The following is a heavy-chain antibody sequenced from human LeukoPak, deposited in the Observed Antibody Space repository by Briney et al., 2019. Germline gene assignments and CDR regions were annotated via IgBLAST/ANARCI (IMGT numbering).Heavy chain of an antibody. CDR2: IWYDGGNK. D-gene: IGHD4-17*01. CDR1: GFTFSSYG. CDR3: AIMSYGDVGGY. V-gene: IGHV3-33*01. Sequence: GGSLRLSCAASGFTFSSYGMHWVRQAPGKGLEWVAVIWYDGGNKYYADSVKGRFTISRDNSKNTLYLQMNSLRAEDTAVYYCAIMSYGDVGGYWGQGTLVTVSS. J-gene: IGHJ4*02.